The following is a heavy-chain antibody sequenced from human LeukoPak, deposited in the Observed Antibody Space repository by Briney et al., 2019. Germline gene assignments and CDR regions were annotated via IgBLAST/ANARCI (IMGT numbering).Heavy chain of an antibody. CDR3: AGAGSYDSSGTLN. CDR1: GFTFSSYS. J-gene: IGHJ4*02. Sequence: GGSLRLSCAASGFTFSSYSMNWVRQAPGKGLEWVSSISSSSSYIYYADSVKGRFTISRDNAKNTLYLQMNSLRAEDTAVYYCAGAGSYDSSGTLNWGQGTLVTVSS. V-gene: IGHV3-21*01. D-gene: IGHD3-22*01. CDR2: ISSSSSYI.